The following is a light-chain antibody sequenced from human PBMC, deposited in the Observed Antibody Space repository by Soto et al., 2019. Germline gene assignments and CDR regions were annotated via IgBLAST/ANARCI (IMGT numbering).Light chain of an antibody. CDR3: QQRSNWPSLT. Sequence: EIVLTQSPATLSLSPGERGTLSCRASQSVSSNLAWYQQKPGQAPRLLIYDASNRATGIPARFSGSGSGTDFTLTISSLEPEDSAVYYCQQRSNWPSLTFGGGTKVDIK. CDR2: DAS. V-gene: IGKV3-11*01. CDR1: QSVSSN. J-gene: IGKJ4*01.